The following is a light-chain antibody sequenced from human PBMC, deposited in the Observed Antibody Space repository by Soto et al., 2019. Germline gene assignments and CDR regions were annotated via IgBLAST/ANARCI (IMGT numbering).Light chain of an antibody. CDR2: EVS. J-gene: IGLJ1*01. CDR3: CSFTTSSTYV. V-gene: IGLV2-14*01. Sequence: QSVLTQPASVSGSPGQSITISCTGTSSDVGSYNRVSWYQQHPGEAPKLVIYEVSNRPSGVSNRSSGSQSGNTASLTISGLQAEDEADYYCCSFTTSSTYVFGSGTKVTVL. CDR1: SSDVGSYNR.